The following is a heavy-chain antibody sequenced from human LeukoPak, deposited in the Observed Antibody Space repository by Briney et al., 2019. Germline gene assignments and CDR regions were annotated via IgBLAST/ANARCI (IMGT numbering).Heavy chain of an antibody. CDR3: ARHLSSGFGDDP. J-gene: IGHJ5*02. CDR2: IYYTGST. D-gene: IGHD3-16*01. CDR1: GGSITTYY. Sequence: SETLSLTCIVSGGSITTYYWSWIRQPPGKGLEWIGYIYYTGSTNYNPSHKSRVPISVDTSKDQFSLKRSSVTAADTAVYYCARHLSSGFGDDPWGQGTLVTVSS. V-gene: IGHV4-59*08.